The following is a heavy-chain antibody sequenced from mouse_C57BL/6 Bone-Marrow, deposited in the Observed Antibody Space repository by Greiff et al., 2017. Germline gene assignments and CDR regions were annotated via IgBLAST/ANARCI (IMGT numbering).Heavy chain of an antibody. J-gene: IGHJ1*03. CDR2: ISPGNGST. V-gene: IGHV1-55*01. CDR1: GYTFTRYW. D-gene: IGHD2-5*01. CDR3: ARPYYSNYLYFDV. Sequence: VQLQQSGAELVKPGASVKMSCKASGYTFTRYWITWVKQRPGQGLEWIGDISPGNGSTNYNEKFQSKATLTVDTSSSTAYMQLSSLTSEDSAVYYCARPYYSNYLYFDVWGTGTTVTVSS.